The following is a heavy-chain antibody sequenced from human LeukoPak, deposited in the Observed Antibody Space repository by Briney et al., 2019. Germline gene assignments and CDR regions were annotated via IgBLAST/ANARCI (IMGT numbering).Heavy chain of an antibody. CDR2: ISDSGGNT. D-gene: IGHD3-22*01. CDR3: ANNRDSSAYYHDAFDI. Sequence: TGGSLRLSCAASGFTFSSYAMSWVRQAPGKRLEGVSVISDSGGNTYYADSVKGRFTTSRDNFKNTLYLQMNSLRAEDTDIYYCANNRDSSAYYHDAFDIWGQGTMVTVSS. V-gene: IGHV3-23*01. CDR1: GFTFSSYA. J-gene: IGHJ3*02.